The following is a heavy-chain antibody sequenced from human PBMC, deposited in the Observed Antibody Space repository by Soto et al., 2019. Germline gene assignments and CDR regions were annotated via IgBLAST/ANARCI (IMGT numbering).Heavy chain of an antibody. D-gene: IGHD3-3*01. CDR2: ISGSGGST. J-gene: IGHJ4*02. V-gene: IGHV3-23*01. CDR3: AKDQVTIFGVVIRGYFDY. Sequence: PGGSLRLSCAASGFTSSSYAMSWVRQAPGKGLEWVSAISGSGGSTYYADSVKGRFAISRDNSKNTLYLQMNSLRAEDTAVYYCAKDQVTIFGVVIRGYFDYWGQGTLVTVSS. CDR1: GFTSSSYA.